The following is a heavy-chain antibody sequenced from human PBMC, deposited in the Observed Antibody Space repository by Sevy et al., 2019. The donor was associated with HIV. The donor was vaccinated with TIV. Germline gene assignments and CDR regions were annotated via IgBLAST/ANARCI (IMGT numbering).Heavy chain of an antibody. Sequence: ASVKVSCKASGYTFTDTGYYVHWVRQAPGQGLEWMGWINPKSGATNYGQKFRGRVTMTRETSVSTANMELRRLRSDDTVVYYGTRESYDFWTGPVDYDYGMDVWGQGTTVTVSS. V-gene: IGHV1-2*02. D-gene: IGHD3-3*01. CDR3: TRESYDFWTGPVDYDYGMDV. CDR2: INPKSGAT. CDR1: GYTFTDTGYY. J-gene: IGHJ6*02.